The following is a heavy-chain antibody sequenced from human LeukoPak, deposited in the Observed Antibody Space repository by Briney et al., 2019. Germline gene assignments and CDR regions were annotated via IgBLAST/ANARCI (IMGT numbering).Heavy chain of an antibody. D-gene: IGHD3-10*01. CDR1: GGSISSGGYY. CDR3: ARMERLTMVRGVIGLDYFDY. V-gene: IGHV4-31*03. J-gene: IGHJ4*02. Sequence: PSQTLSLTCTVSGGSISSGGYYWSWIRQHPGKGLEWIGYIYYSGSTYYNPSLKSRVTISEDTSKNQFSLKLSSVTAADTAVYYCARMERLTMVRGVIGLDYFDYWGQGTLVTVSS. CDR2: IYYSGST.